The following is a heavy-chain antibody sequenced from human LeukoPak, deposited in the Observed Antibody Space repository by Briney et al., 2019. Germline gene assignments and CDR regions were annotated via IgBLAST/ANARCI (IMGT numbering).Heavy chain of an antibody. J-gene: IGHJ4*02. CDR2: IHSSGDT. CDR3: ARGPPPDFDY. Sequence: PSETLSLTWTASGSSISSYYWSWIRQPAGKGLEWIGLIHSSGDTNYNPSLKSRVTMSVDTSKNQFSLKLSSVTAADKAVYYCARGPPPDFDYWGQGTLVTVYS. CDR1: GSSISSYY. V-gene: IGHV4-4*07.